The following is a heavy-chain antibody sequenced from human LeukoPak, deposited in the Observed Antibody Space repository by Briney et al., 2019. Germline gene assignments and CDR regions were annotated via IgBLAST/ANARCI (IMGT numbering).Heavy chain of an antibody. Sequence: PGGSLRLSCAASGFTFSSYSMNWVRQAPGKGLEWVSSITFSSSYIYYADSVKGRFTISRDNAKNSLYLQMDSLRDEDTAVYFCARFQSGSYYSDYWGQGTPVTVSS. CDR1: GFTFSSYS. V-gene: IGHV3-21*01. J-gene: IGHJ4*02. CDR2: ITFSSSYI. D-gene: IGHD1-26*01. CDR3: ARFQSGSYYSDY.